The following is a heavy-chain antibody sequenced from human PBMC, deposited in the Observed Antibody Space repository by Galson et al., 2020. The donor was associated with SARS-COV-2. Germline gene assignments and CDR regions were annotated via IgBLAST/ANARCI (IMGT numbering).Heavy chain of an antibody. V-gene: IGHV4-39*02. CDR1: GGSISSTTYK. J-gene: IGHJ5*02. CDR2: IYSRGTT. D-gene: IGHD2-15*01. Sequence: SETLSLTCTVSGGSISSTTYKWGWIRQSPGKGLEWIGSIYSRGTTYSNPSLKSRATITRATSKNQISLRLSSVTAADTAVYYCAREVVVIVATNWFDPWGQGTLVTVSS. CDR3: AREVVVIVATNWFDP.